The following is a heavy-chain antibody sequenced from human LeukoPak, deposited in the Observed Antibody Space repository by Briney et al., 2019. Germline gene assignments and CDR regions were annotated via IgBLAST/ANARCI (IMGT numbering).Heavy chain of an antibody. J-gene: IGHJ4*02. CDR3: ARGRRGRTYYYDSSGSSPPKYFDY. CDR1: GGSFSGYY. D-gene: IGHD3-22*01. CDR2: IHHGGCT. V-gene: IGHV4-34*01. Sequence: SETLSLTCAVYGGSFSGYYWSWIRQPPWKGLEWIGEIHHGGCTNYNPALKSRVTISVDTSKNQLSLTLSSVTAADTAVYYCARGRRGRTYYYDSSGSSPPKYFDYWGQGTLVTVSS.